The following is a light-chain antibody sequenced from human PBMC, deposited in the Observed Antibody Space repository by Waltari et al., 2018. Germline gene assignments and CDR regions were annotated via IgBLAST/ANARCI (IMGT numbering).Light chain of an antibody. CDR2: HIN. V-gene: IGLV1-44*01. J-gene: IGLJ3*02. CDR1: GSRIGSID. CDR3: AAWFDSLNGWV. Sequence: QSLVTQSPSVSGTPGQRVTISCSASGSRIGSIDLNWYQQFPGTAPKLPIYHINLRPSGVPDRFSGSKSGTSATLTMSGLQSEDEADYYWAAWFDSLNGWVFGGGTKVTVL.